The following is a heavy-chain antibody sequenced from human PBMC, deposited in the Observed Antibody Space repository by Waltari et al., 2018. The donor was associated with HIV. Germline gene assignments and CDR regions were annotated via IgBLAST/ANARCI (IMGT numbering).Heavy chain of an antibody. CDR2: IRSLSYGGTS. CDR3: VQDSLPKCAAGSCYRK. J-gene: IGHJ1*01. CDR1: GFNFEHSA. D-gene: IGHD2-2*01. V-gene: IGHV3-49*03. Sequence: EVRLEESGGGVVPPGRSLGLTGVTSGFNFEHSALSWFRQSPGKAPEWVGFIRSLSYGGTSDYAASTKGRVIISRDDSQSVIYLDVTSLKTEDTGVYYCVQDSLPKCAAGSCYRKWGQGT.